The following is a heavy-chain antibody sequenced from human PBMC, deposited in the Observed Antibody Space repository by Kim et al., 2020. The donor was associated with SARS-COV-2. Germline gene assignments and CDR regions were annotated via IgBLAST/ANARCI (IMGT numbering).Heavy chain of an antibody. CDR3: ARLRLANWDNYDILTGYYPPPYFDY. D-gene: IGHD3-9*01. V-gene: IGHV1-69*13. CDR2: IIPIFGTA. Sequence: SVKVSCKASGGTFSSYAISWVRQAPGQGLEWMGGIIPIFGTANYAQKFQGRVTITADESTSTAYMELSSLRSEDTAVYYCARLRLANWDNYDILTGYYPPPYFDYWGQGTLVTVSS. J-gene: IGHJ4*02. CDR1: GGTFSSYA.